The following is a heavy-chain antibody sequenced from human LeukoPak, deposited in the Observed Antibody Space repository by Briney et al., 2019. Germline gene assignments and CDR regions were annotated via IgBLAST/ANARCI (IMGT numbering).Heavy chain of an antibody. V-gene: IGHV4-39*01. CDR2: IYYSGST. Sequence: SETLSLTCTVSGGSISSSNYYWGWIRQPPGKGLEWIGSIYYSGSTYYNPSLKSRVTISVDTSKNQFSLKLSSVTAADTAVYYCARTSEVGADYWGQGTLVTVSS. CDR1: GGSISSSNYY. J-gene: IGHJ4*02. CDR3: ARTSEVGADY. D-gene: IGHD1-26*01.